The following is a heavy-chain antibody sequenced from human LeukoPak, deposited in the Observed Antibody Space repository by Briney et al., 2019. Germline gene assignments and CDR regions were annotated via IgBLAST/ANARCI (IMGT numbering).Heavy chain of an antibody. V-gene: IGHV5-51*01. CDR2: IYPGDSDT. Sequence: GESLKISCKGSGYSFTSYWIGWVRQMPGKGLEWMGTIYPGDSDTRYSPSFQGRVTISADKSISTAYLQWSSLKASDTAMYYCARPHYYDSSGYVDYWGQGTLVTVSS. J-gene: IGHJ4*02. D-gene: IGHD3-22*01. CDR1: GYSFTSYW. CDR3: ARPHYYDSSGYVDY.